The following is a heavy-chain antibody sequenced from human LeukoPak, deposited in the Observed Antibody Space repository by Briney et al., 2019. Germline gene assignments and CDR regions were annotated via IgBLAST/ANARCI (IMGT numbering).Heavy chain of an antibody. CDR1: GGSISSYY. V-gene: IGHV4-59*01. CDR2: IYYSGST. Sequence: SETLSLTCTVSGGSISSYYWSWIRQPPGKGLEWIGYIYYSGSTNYNPSLKSRVTISVDTSKNQFSLKLSSVTAADTAVYYCARDGWYPDAFDIWGQGTMVTVSS. CDR3: ARDGWYPDAFDI. D-gene: IGHD1-14*01. J-gene: IGHJ3*02.